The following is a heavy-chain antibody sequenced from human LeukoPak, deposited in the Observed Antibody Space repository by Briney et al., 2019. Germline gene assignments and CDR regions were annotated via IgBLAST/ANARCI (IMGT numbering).Heavy chain of an antibody. Sequence: SETLSLTCAVSGGSISSSNWWSWVRQPPGKGLEWIGEIYHSGSTNYTPSLKSRVTISVDKSKNQFSLKLSSVTAADTAVYYCARDLMRGNEGFDYWGQGTLVPVSS. J-gene: IGHJ4*02. V-gene: IGHV4-4*02. CDR3: ARDLMRGNEGFDY. D-gene: IGHD2-8*01. CDR2: IYHSGST. CDR1: GGSISSSNW.